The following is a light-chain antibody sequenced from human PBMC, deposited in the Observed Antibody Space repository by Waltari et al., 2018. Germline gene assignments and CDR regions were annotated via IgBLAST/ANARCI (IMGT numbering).Light chain of an antibody. Sequence: QSALTQPASVSGSPGQSVTISCTGPSSDVGLVSWYQQPPGKAPKLIIYEYNKRPSGVSDRFSGSKSGNTASLTISGLQAEDEADYHCCSYAGPWVFGGGTKLTVL. J-gene: IGLJ3*02. V-gene: IGLV2-23*01. CDR3: CSYAGPWV. CDR2: EYN. CDR1: SSDVGL.